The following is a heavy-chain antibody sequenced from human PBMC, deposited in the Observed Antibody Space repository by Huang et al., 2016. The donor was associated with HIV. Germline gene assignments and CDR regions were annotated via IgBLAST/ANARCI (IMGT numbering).Heavy chain of an antibody. V-gene: IGHV1-46*01. Sequence: QVQLVQSGAEVKKPGASVKVSCKASGYTFTSYFVHWVGQAPGQGLEWMGIINPSDGDTTYAQKFQGRVTMTRDTSTATGYMGLSRLRSDDTAVYYCARRLRGGGFDVWGQGTMVTVSS. CDR3: ARRLRGGGFDV. D-gene: IGHD3-16*01. J-gene: IGHJ3*01. CDR1: GYTFTSYF. CDR2: INPSDGDT.